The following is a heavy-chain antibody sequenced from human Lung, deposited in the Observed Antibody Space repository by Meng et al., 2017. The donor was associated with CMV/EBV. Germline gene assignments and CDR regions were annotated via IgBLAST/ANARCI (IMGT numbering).Heavy chain of an antibody. J-gene: IGHJ4*01. Sequence: SXKISXAASGFTFDDDAMHWVRQAPGKGLEWVSGISWNSGSIVYADSVKGRFTISRDNAKNSLYLQMNSLRPEDTALYYCAKEMRMWWGGWFAYFDYWGQGXMVTVSS. CDR1: GFTFDDDA. V-gene: IGHV3-9*01. CDR2: ISWNSGSI. D-gene: IGHD2-21*01. CDR3: AKEMRMWWGGWFAYFDY.